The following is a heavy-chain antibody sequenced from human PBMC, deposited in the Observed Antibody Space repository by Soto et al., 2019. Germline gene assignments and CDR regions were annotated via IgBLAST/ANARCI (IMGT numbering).Heavy chain of an antibody. CDR1: GASISSTDHY. CDR2: IYYSGST. Sequence: ETLSLTCTVSGASISSTDHYWGWIRQPPGKGLEWIGNIYYSGSTNYNPSLKSRVAISVDTSKNQFSLKLNSVTAADTAIYYCSRGGHITVVTASFDFWGQGTLVTVSS. V-gene: IGHV4-39*01. D-gene: IGHD2-21*02. CDR3: SRGGHITVVTASFDF. J-gene: IGHJ4*02.